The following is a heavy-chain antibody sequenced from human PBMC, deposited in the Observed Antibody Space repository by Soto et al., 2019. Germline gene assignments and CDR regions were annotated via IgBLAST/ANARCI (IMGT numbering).Heavy chain of an antibody. V-gene: IGHV1-69*13. CDR3: AKEGTLPYYYYGMDV. CDR2: IIPIFGTA. D-gene: IGHD1-7*01. J-gene: IGHJ6*02. CDR1: GGTFSSYA. Sequence: SVKVSCKASGGTFSSYAISWVRQAPGQGLEWMGGIIPIFGTANYAQKFQGRVTITAGESTSTAYMELSSLRSEDTAVYYCAKEGTLPYYYYGMDVWGQGTTVTVS.